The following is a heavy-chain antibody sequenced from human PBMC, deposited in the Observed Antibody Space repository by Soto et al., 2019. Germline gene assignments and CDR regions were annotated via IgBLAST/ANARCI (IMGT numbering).Heavy chain of an antibody. V-gene: IGHV1-3*01. CDR3: ARDPHLDS. CDR2: INAGNGNT. J-gene: IGHJ4*02. Sequence: ASVKVSCKASGYTFTSSTIHWVRQAPGQKLEWMGWINAGNGNTKYSQRIQDRITITRDTSASTAYMELSSLRSEDTAVYYRARDPHLDSWGQGTPVTVSS. CDR1: GYTFTSST.